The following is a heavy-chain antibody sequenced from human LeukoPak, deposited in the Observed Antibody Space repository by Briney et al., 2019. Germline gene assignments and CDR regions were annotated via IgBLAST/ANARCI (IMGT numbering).Heavy chain of an antibody. D-gene: IGHD6-13*01. CDR1: GYTFSAYS. Sequence: EASVKVSFKASGYTFSAYSISWVRQAPRQGLEWMGWISVYNGNTNYAQKVQGRVALTTDTSTSTAYMELRSLRSDDTAVYFCARDSHIAEVAYYFDYWGQGTLVTVSS. CDR3: ARDSHIAEVAYYFDY. J-gene: IGHJ4*02. CDR2: ISVYNGNT. V-gene: IGHV1-18*01.